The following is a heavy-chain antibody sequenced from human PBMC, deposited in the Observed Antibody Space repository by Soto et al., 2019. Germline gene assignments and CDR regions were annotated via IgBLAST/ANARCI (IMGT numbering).Heavy chain of an antibody. CDR2: INPSGDFT. V-gene: IGHV1-46*01. Sequence: ASVKVSAKVSGFSFSIYGMHWVRQAPGQGLEWRGLINPSGDFTIYAQKFQGRLTMTRDTSTTTVYVELSSLRFEDTAVYYCARDNSNMVQEVPLWWFAPWGQGTL. CDR3: ARDNSNMVQEVPLWWFAP. D-gene: IGHD2-2*01. J-gene: IGHJ5*02. CDR1: GFSFSIYG.